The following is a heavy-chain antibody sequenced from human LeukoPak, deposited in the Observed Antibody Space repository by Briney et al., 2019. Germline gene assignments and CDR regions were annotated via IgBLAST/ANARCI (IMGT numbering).Heavy chain of an antibody. J-gene: IGHJ4*02. Sequence: GGSLRFSCAASGFTFSNYAMNWVRQAPGKGLEWVSAISGSSGNTYYADSVKGRFTISRDNSKNTLYLQMNSLRAEDTALYYCAKPAKTDYTDYWGQGTLVTVSS. CDR1: GFTFSNYA. D-gene: IGHD1-14*01. V-gene: IGHV3-23*01. CDR2: ISGSSGNT. CDR3: AKPAKTDYTDY.